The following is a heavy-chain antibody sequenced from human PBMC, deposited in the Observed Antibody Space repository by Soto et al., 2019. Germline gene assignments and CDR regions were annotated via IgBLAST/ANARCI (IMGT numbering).Heavy chain of an antibody. D-gene: IGHD2-2*01. Sequence: ASVKVSCKGFGYSFMKYGINWVRQAPGQGLEWVGWISPYSGYTHSAQKFHDRLTLTTDTAASTAYMELRILRSADTALYYCAREASVLIPAAQPSRFDSWRQGTLVTVSS. J-gene: IGHJ4*02. CDR2: ISPYSGYT. V-gene: IGHV1-18*01. CDR1: GYSFMKYG. CDR3: AREASVLIPAAQPSRFDS.